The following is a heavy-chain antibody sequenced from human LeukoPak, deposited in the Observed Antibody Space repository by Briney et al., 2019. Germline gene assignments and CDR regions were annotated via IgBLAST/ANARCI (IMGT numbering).Heavy chain of an antibody. CDR2: IKQDAGDK. CDR1: GFTFSSYG. V-gene: IGHV3-7*01. D-gene: IGHD1-7*01. Sequence: GRSLRLSCAASGFTFSSYGMHWVRQAPGKGLEWVASIKQDAGDKYYVDSVKARFTISRDNAKNSMYLQMNSLRAEDTAVYYCARHLKLELPASSGYCYGMDVWGRGTTVTVSS. J-gene: IGHJ6*02. CDR3: ARHLKLELPASSGYCYGMDV.